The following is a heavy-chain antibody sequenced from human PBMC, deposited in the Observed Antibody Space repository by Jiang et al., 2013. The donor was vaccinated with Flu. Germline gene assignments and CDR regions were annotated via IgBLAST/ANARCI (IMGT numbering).Heavy chain of an antibody. D-gene: IGHD1-14*01. CDR2: ITNKGST. Sequence: SGPGLVKPSQPLSLTCSVSGDSFTSGHYYWGWIRQSPDKGLEWLGFITNKGSTYYNPSLTIPLTMSIDTSRNQFSLHMTSVTAADTAVYYCGRDAGRPDTRGGVVDLWGQGTIVTVSP. CDR1: GDSFTSGHYY. V-gene: IGHV4-30-4*08. CDR3: GRDAGRPDTRGGVVDL. J-gene: IGHJ3*01.